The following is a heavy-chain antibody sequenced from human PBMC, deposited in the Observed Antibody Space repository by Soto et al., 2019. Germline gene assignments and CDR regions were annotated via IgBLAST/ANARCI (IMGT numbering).Heavy chain of an antibody. J-gene: IGHJ6*02. CDR1: GFIFSTYT. CDR2: ISSSSRDI. D-gene: IGHD3-16*01. CDR3: ARGSWGGDGIDV. Sequence: GGSLRLSCAASGFIFSTYTINWVRQAPGKGLEWVASISSSSRDIFYADSVKARFTISRDNANSSVDLQMNSLRVGDTAIYYCARGSWGGDGIDVWGQGTTVTVSS. V-gene: IGHV3-21*01.